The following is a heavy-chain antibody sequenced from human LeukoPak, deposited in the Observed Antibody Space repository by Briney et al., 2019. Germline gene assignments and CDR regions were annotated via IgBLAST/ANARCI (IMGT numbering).Heavy chain of an antibody. CDR1: GFSFNNYA. J-gene: IGHJ4*02. CDR2: IIGSSGST. D-gene: IGHD5-12*01. Sequence: SGGSLRLPCVASGFSFNNYAMNWVRQAPGEGLEWVSLIIGSSGSTFYADSVKGRFTISRDKSKNTLYLQMNSLRAEDTAVYYCAKGAYDYIEIAYFDYWGQGSLVTVSS. V-gene: IGHV3-23*01. CDR3: AKGAYDYIEIAYFDY.